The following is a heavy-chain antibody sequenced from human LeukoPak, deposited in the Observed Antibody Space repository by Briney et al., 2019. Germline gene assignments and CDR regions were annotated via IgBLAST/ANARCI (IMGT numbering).Heavy chain of an antibody. V-gene: IGHV4-34*01. D-gene: IGHD3-3*01. CDR2: INHSGST. CDR3: ARIARLRFLESLPYYLDS. Sequence: SETLSLTCAVYGGSFSGYYWSWIRQPPGKGLEWIGEINHSGSTNYNPSLKSRVTISVDTSKNQFSLKLSSVTAADTAVYYCARIARLRFLESLPYYLDSSGHGTPVTVSS. CDR1: GGSFSGYY. J-gene: IGHJ4*01.